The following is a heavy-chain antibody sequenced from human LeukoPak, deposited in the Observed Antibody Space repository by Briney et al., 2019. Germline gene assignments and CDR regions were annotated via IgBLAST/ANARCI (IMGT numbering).Heavy chain of an antibody. CDR2: IYYSGST. V-gene: IGHV4-59*12. Sequence: KPSETLSLTCTVSGGSISSYYWSWIRQPPGKGLEWIGYIYYSGSTNYNPSLKSRVTISVDTSKNQFSLKVSSVTAADTAVYYCARRYDDYSWSYWGQGILVTVSS. J-gene: IGHJ4*02. CDR1: GGSISSYY. D-gene: IGHD4-17*01. CDR3: ARRYDDYSWSY.